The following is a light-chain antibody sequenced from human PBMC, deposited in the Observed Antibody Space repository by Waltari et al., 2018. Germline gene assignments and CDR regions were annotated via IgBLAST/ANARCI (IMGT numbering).Light chain of an antibody. CDR3: HSRDASGVAGS. Sequence: SSELTQDPAVSVAMGQTVRITCQGDSLRSYYASWYQQRPGQAPILVIYDKNNRPSGVPYRFSGSSSHNTGSLTIPGAQAEDEASYYCHSRDASGVAGSFGGGTKLTVL. CDR1: SLRSYY. CDR2: DKN. V-gene: IGLV3-19*01. J-gene: IGLJ2*01.